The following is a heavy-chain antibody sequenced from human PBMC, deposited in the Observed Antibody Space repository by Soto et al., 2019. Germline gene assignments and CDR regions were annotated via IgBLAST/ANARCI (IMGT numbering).Heavy chain of an antibody. CDR2: IYYSGTT. J-gene: IGHJ5*02. D-gene: IGHD3-9*01. Sequence: QVQLQESGPGLVKPSETLSLTCTVSGGSTRNYFWSWIRQPPGKGLEWIGCIYYSGTTNYNSSLKSRVTISLYTSKNQVSLRLRSVTAADTAVYYCARYVNPYDTAVWFDPWGQGTLVTVSS. CDR3: ARYVNPYDTAVWFDP. CDR1: GGSTRNYF. V-gene: IGHV4-59*01.